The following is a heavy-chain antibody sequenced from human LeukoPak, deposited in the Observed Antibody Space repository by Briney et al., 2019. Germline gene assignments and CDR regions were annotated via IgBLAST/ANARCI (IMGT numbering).Heavy chain of an antibody. D-gene: IGHD6-13*01. CDR2: ICHSGST. CDR3: ARHAHTSTWYASFDS. Sequence: SETLSLTCAVSGYSISSGYYWGWIRQPPGKGLEWIASICHSGSTYYNPSLKSRVTISVDTSKNQFSLKLSSVTVTDTAVYYCARHAHTSTWYASFDSWGQGTLVTVSS. J-gene: IGHJ4*02. V-gene: IGHV4-38-2*01. CDR1: GYSISSGYY.